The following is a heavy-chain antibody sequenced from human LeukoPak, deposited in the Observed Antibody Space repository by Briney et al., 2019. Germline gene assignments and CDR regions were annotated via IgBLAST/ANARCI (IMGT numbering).Heavy chain of an antibody. CDR2: IYYSGST. D-gene: IGHD3-22*01. CDR3: ARVPGDDSTRNAFDI. J-gene: IGHJ3*02. Sequence: KASETLSLTCTVSGGSISSSSYYWGWIRQPPGKGLEWIGSIYYSGSTYYNPSLKSRVTISVDTSKNQFSLKLSSVTAADTAVYYCARVPGDDSTRNAFDIWGQGTMVTVSS. V-gene: IGHV4-39*07. CDR1: GGSISSSSYY.